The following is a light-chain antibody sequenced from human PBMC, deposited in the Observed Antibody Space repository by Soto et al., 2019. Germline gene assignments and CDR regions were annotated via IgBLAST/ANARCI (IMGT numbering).Light chain of an antibody. CDR3: QQYGSSPPLT. CDR2: GAS. Sequence: EIVLTQSPGTLSLSPGERATLSCRASQSVSSSYLAWYQQKPGQAPRLLIYGASSRATGIPDRFSGSGSGTDFPLTISRLEPEDFAVYYCQQYGSSPPLTFGGGTKLEIK. J-gene: IGKJ4*01. CDR1: QSVSSSY. V-gene: IGKV3-20*01.